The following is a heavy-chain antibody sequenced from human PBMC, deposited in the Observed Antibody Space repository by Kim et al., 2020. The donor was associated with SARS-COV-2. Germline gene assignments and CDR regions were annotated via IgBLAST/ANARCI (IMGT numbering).Heavy chain of an antibody. Sequence: GGSLRLSCAASGFTFSSYAMSWVRQAPGKGLEWVSAISGSGGSTYYADSVKGRFTISRDNSKNTLYLQMNSLRAEDTAVYYCAKDSGDSSGYHDAFDIWGQGTMVTVSS. CDR1: GFTFSSYA. V-gene: IGHV3-23*01. CDR3: AKDSGDSSGYHDAFDI. D-gene: IGHD3-22*01. J-gene: IGHJ3*02. CDR2: ISGSGGST.